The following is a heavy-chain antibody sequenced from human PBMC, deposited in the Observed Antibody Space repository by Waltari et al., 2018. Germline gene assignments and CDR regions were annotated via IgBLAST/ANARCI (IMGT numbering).Heavy chain of an antibody. J-gene: IGHJ4*02. Sequence: QVQLQQWGAGLLKPSATLSLTCAVHGGSSRGSYWICTRQPPGKGMEWIGESNHSGNTNYNPSLKSRVTISVDTSKNQFSLKLSSVTAADTAVYYCARGYLRYSYWGQGTLVTVSS. CDR1: GGSSRGSY. CDR3: ARGYLRYSY. V-gene: IGHV4-34*01. CDR2: SNHSGNT. D-gene: IGHD1-1*01.